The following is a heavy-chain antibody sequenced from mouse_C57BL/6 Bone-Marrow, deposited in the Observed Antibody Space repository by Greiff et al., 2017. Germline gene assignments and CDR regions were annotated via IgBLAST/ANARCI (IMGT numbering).Heavy chain of an antibody. J-gene: IGHJ4*01. CDR2: IYPGNSDT. V-gene: IGHV1-5*01. Sequence: VQLQQSGTVLARPGASVKMSCKTSGYTFTSYWMHWVKQRPGQGLEWIGAIYPGNSDTSYNQKFKGKAKLTAVTSASTAYMELSSLTNEDSAVYYCTNYGYDFYAMDYWGQGTSVTVSS. CDR3: TNYGYDFYAMDY. D-gene: IGHD2-2*01. CDR1: GYTFTSYW.